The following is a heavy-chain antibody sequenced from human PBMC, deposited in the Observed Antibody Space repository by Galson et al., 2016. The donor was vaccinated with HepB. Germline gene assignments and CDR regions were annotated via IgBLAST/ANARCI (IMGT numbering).Heavy chain of an antibody. Sequence: SLRLSCAASGFTFSSYSMSWVRQAPGKGLEWVSYISTSSNTIYYADSVKGRFTISRDNAKNSLYLQMNSLRDEDTAVYYCATSYDYGDYYAYWGQGTLVAVSS. CDR1: GFTFSSYS. V-gene: IGHV3-48*02. J-gene: IGHJ4*02. CDR2: ISTSSNTI. CDR3: ATSYDYGDYYAY. D-gene: IGHD4-17*01.